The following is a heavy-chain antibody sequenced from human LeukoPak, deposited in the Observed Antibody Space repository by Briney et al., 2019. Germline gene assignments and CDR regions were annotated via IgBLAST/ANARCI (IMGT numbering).Heavy chain of an antibody. D-gene: IGHD2-15*01. J-gene: IGHJ4*02. Sequence: SETLSLTCAVSGGSINSGGYSWSWIRQPPGKGLEWIGYIYHSGSTYYSPSLKSRVTISLDRPKNQFSLKLSSVTAADTAVYYCARLGYCSGGRCLNDYWGQGTLVTVSS. CDR2: IYHSGST. CDR1: GGSINSGGYS. CDR3: ARLGYCSGGRCLNDY. V-gene: IGHV4-30-2*01.